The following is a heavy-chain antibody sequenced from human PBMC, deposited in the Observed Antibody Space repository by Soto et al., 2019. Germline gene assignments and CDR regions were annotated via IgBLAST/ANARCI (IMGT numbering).Heavy chain of an antibody. CDR2: IYYSGST. Sequence: QLQLQASGPGLVKPSETLSLTCTVSGGSISSSSYYWVWIRQPPGKGLEWIGSIYYSGSTYYNPSLKNRVTLSVDTSKNQVCLNLSSVTAADTAVDYGARMPTITIVRGVMVYDAFDIWGQGTMVTVSS. CDR1: GGSISSSSYY. CDR3: ARMPTITIVRGVMVYDAFDI. D-gene: IGHD3-10*01. V-gene: IGHV4-39*01. J-gene: IGHJ3*02.